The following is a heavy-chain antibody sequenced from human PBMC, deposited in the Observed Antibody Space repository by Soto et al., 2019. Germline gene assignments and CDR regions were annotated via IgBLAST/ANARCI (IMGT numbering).Heavy chain of an antibody. CDR3: ARSSGWYYVDY. J-gene: IGHJ4*02. Sequence: QVQLVQSGAEVKKPGASVKVSCKASGYTFTSYGIHWVRQAPGQSLEWMGWINAGNGNTKYSQKFQGRVTITRDTSASTAYMELSSLRSEDTAVYYCARSSGWYYVDYWGQGTRVTVSS. CDR2: INAGNGNT. CDR1: GYTFTSYG. V-gene: IGHV1-3*01. D-gene: IGHD3-22*01.